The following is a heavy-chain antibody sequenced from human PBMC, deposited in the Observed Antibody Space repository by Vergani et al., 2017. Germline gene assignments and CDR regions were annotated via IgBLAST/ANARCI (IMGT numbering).Heavy chain of an antibody. V-gene: IGHV3-11*04. CDR2: ISPGASTV. Sequence: LEESGGGSVKPGGSLRLSCAASGFKFSDHYMSWIRQAPGKGLEWVSHISPGASTVSYTDSVTGRFTVSRDNDNNSLTLDMTTLRVEDTAVYYGVKKPGISTTRHYYAMDVWGQGTTVTVSS. CDR3: VKKPGISTTRHYYAMDV. J-gene: IGHJ6*02. CDR1: GFKFSDHY. D-gene: IGHD1-1*01.